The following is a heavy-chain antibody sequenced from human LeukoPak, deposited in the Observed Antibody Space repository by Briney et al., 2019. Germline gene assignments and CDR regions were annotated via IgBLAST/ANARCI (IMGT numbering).Heavy chain of an antibody. J-gene: IGHJ4*02. CDR1: GYTFTSCY. Sequence: ASVKVSCKASGYTFTSCYMHWVRQAPGQGLEWMGIIYPSGGSTSYAQKFQGRVTMTRDTSTSTVYMELSSLRSEDTAVYYCARDMGYYGSGSYQSLDYFDYWGQGTLVTVSS. CDR2: IYPSGGST. CDR3: ARDMGYYGSGSYQSLDYFDY. V-gene: IGHV1-46*01. D-gene: IGHD3-10*01.